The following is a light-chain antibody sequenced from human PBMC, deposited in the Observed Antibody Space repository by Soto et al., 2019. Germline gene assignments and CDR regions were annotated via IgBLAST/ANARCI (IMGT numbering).Light chain of an antibody. Sequence: IGLAESRVTLSCTPGERATLSCRASQSVSSSYLAWYQQKPGQAPRLLIYGASSRATGIPDRFSGSGSGRDFSLTINRLEPEDSAVYYCQQYGTSPPITFGQGTRLEIK. CDR3: QQYGTSPPIT. J-gene: IGKJ5*01. CDR2: GAS. V-gene: IGKV3-20*01. CDR1: QSVSSSY.